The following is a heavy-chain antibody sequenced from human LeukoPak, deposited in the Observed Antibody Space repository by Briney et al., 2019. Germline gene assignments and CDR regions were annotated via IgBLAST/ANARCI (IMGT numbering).Heavy chain of an antibody. CDR1: GGSISSYY. J-gene: IGHJ3*02. V-gene: IGHV4-59*01. Sequence: SETLSLTCTVSGGSISSYYWSWIRQPPGKGLEWIGYIYYSGSTNYNPSLKSRVTISVDTSKNQFSLKLSSVTAADTAVYYCAKTSMTKDAFDIWGQETMVTVSS. CDR3: AKTSMTKDAFDI. D-gene: IGHD4-11*01. CDR2: IYYSGST.